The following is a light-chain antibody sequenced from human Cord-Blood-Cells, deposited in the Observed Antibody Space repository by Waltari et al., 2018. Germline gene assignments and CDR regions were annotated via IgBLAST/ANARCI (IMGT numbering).Light chain of an antibody. CDR1: QSVSSN. CDR2: GAS. J-gene: IGKJ1*01. CDR3: QQYNNWWT. V-gene: IGKV3-15*01. Sequence: EIVMTQSPATLSVSPGESATLSCRASQSVSSNLAWYQQKPGQAPRLLIYGASTRATCIPARFSGSGSGTEFTLTISSLQSEDFAVYYCQQYNNWWTFGQGTKVEIK.